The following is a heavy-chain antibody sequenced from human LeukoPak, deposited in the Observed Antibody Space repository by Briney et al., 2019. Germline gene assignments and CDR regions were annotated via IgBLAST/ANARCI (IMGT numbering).Heavy chain of an antibody. Sequence: SETLSLTCTVSGYSISSGYYWGWIRQPPGKGLEWIGSIYHSGSTYYNPSLKSRVTISVDTSKNQFSLKLSSVTAADTAVYYCARDRGFWELLFDHDAFDIWGQGIMVTVSS. J-gene: IGHJ3*02. V-gene: IGHV4-38-2*02. CDR1: GYSISSGYY. D-gene: IGHD1-26*01. CDR2: IYHSGST. CDR3: ARDRGFWELLFDHDAFDI.